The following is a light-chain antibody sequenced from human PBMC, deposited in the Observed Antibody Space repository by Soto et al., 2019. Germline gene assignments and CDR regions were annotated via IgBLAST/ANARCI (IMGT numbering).Light chain of an antibody. V-gene: IGKV1-9*01. CDR3: QQLNSDWYA. J-gene: IGKJ2*01. CDR1: QGISTY. Sequence: GDRVTITCRASQGISTYLAWYLQRPGKAPKLLIYGASTLQSGVPSRFSGSGSGTEFTLTISSLQPEDFETYYCQQLNSDWYAFGQGTKLEIK. CDR2: GAS.